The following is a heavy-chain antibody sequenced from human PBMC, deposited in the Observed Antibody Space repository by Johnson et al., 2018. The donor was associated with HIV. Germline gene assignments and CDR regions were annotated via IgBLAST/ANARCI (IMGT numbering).Heavy chain of an antibody. CDR3: ARDGLEVDAFDI. J-gene: IGHJ3*02. CDR2: IWYDGSNK. Sequence: QVQLVESGGGVVQPGRSLRVSCAASGFIFSSYGMHWVRQAPGKGLEWVAVIWYDGSNKYYADSVKGRFTISRDNSKNTLYLQMNSLRAEDTAVYYCARDGLEVDAFDIWGQGTMVTVSS. CDR1: GFIFSSYG. D-gene: IGHD3-3*01. V-gene: IGHV3-33*01.